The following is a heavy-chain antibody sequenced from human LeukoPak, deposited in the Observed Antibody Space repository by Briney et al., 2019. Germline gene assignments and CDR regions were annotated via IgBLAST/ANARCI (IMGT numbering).Heavy chain of an antibody. J-gene: IGHJ6*03. V-gene: IGHV4-38-2*02. CDR2: IYYSGST. CDR3: ARESSPYYYYYMDV. Sequence: SETLSHTCSVSGYSIRDGYYWGWIRQFPGKGLEWIGSIYYSGSTNYNPSLKSRVTISVDTSKNQFSLKLSSVTAADTAVYYCARESSPYYYYYMDVWGKGTTVTISS. CDR1: GYSIRDGYY.